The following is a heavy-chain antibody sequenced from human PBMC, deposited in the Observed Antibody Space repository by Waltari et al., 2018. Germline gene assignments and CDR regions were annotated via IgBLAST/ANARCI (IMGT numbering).Heavy chain of an antibody. CDR1: GYSISSGYY. CDR3: ARGTSSSSCFDY. Sequence: QVQLQESGPGLVKPSETLSLTCTVSGYSISSGYYWGWIRQPPGKGLEWIGSIYHSGRTYYNPSLKSQVTISVDTSKNQFSLKLSSVTAADTAVYYCARGTSSSSCFDYWGQGTLVTVSS. D-gene: IGHD6-13*01. J-gene: IGHJ4*02. CDR2: IYHSGRT. V-gene: IGHV4-38-2*02.